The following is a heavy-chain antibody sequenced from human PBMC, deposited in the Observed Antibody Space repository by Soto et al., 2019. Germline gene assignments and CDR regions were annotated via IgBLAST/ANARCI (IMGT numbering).Heavy chain of an antibody. J-gene: IGHJ6*02. Sequence: SVKVSCKASGGTFSSYAISWVRQAPGQGLEWMGGIIPIFGTANYAQKFQGRVTITADESTSTAYMELSSLRSEDTAVYYCATAMIVGYYYYYYGMDVWGQGTTVTVSS. D-gene: IGHD3-22*01. CDR2: IIPIFGTA. CDR3: ATAMIVGYYYYYYGMDV. CDR1: GGTFSSYA. V-gene: IGHV1-69*13.